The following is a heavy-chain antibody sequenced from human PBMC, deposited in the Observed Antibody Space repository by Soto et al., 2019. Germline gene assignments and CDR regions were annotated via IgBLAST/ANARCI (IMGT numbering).Heavy chain of an antibody. CDR2: ISGGGDAT. J-gene: IGHJ2*01. CDR1: GFTFINYA. V-gene: IGHV3-23*01. Sequence: EVQLLESGGGLVQPGGSLRLSCVGPGFTFINYAMNLVRQAPGKGLEWVSSISGGGDATFFADSVRGRFTISRDNSENTVTLQMNSLGVDDTAVYYCVRKILGSTSRPNYWYFDIWGRGNLVTVSS. D-gene: IGHD2-2*01. CDR3: VRKILGSTSRPNYWYFDI.